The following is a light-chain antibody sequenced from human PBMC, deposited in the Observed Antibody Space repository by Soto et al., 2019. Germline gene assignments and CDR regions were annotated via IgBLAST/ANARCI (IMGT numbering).Light chain of an antibody. J-gene: IGLJ1*01. Sequence: QSALTQPASVSGSPGQSITISCTGTSSDVGGYNYVSWYQQHPGKAPTLMIYDVSNRPSGVSNRFSGSKSGNTASLTISGLQSEDEADYYCSSYTSSSTRVFGTGTKLTVL. CDR1: SSDVGGYNY. V-gene: IGLV2-14*01. CDR3: SSYTSSSTRV. CDR2: DVS.